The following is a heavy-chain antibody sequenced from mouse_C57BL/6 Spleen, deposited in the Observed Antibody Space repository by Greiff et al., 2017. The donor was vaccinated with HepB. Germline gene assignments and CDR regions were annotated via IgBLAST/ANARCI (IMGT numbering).Heavy chain of an antibody. V-gene: IGHV1-42*01. J-gene: IGHJ1*03. CDR2: INPSTGGT. D-gene: IGHD1-1*01. CDR3: ASRITTGVATDWYFDV. Sequence: VQLQQSGPELVKPGASVKISCKASGYSFTGYYMNWVKQSPEKSLEWIGEINPSTGGTTYNQKFKAKATLTVDKSSSTAYMQLKSLTSEDSAVYYCASRITTGVATDWYFDVWGTGTTVTVSS. CDR1: GYSFTGYY.